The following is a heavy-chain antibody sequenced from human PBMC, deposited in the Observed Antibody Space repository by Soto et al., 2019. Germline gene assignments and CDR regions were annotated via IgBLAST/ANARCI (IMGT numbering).Heavy chain of an antibody. CDR1: GLTFSSYD. D-gene: IGHD6-19*01. V-gene: IGHV3-13*04. Sequence: EVQLVESGGGLVQPGGSLRLSCAASGLTFSSYDMHWVRQATGKGLEWVSAIGTAGDTYYPGSVKGRFTISRENAKNSLYLQMNSLRAGDTAVYYCARGRVAGDFDYWGQGTLVTVSS. CDR2: IGTAGDT. CDR3: ARGRVAGDFDY. J-gene: IGHJ4*02.